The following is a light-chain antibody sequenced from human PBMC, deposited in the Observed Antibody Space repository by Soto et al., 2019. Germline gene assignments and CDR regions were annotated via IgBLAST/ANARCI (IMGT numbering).Light chain of an antibody. CDR2: EVS. CDR3: SSYTSSSPYV. CDR1: SRDVGGYNY. J-gene: IGLJ1*01. V-gene: IGLV2-14*01. Sequence: QSALTQPASVSGSPRQSITISCTGTSRDVGGYNYVSWYQQHPGKAPKLMIYEVSNRPSGVSNRFSGSKSGNTASLTISGLQAEDEADYYCSSYTSSSPYVFGPGTKLTVL.